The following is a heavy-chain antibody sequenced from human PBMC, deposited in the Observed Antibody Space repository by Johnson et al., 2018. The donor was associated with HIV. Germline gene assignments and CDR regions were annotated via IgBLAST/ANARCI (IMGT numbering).Heavy chain of an antibody. CDR2: INWNGGST. CDR1: GFTFDDYG. Sequence: EVQLVESGGGVVRPGGSLRLSCAASGFTFDDYGMSWVRQAPGKGLEWVSGINWNGGSTGYADSVKGRFTISRDNAKNSRYLQMNSLRAEDTALYYCARDSQHYYDSSGYFLGNAFNIWGQGTMVTVSS. J-gene: IGHJ3*02. V-gene: IGHV3-20*04. D-gene: IGHD3-22*01. CDR3: ARDSQHYYDSSGYFLGNAFNI.